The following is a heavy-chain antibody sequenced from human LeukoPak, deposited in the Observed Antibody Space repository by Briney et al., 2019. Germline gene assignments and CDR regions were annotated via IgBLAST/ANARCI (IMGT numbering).Heavy chain of an antibody. CDR3: AKDILSGYSSSWSAFDY. CDR2: VSWNSGSI. CDR1: GFTFDDYA. Sequence: PGGSLRLSCAASGFTFDDYAMHWVRQAPGKGLEWVSGVSWNSGSIGYADSVKGRFTISRDNAKNSLYLQMSSLRAEDTALYYCAKDILSGYSSSWSAFDYWGQGTLVTVSS. V-gene: IGHV3-9*01. J-gene: IGHJ4*02. D-gene: IGHD6-13*01.